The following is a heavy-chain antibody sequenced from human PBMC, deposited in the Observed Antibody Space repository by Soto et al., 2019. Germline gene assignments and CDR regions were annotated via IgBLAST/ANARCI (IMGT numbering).Heavy chain of an antibody. Sequence: PGGSLRLSCAASGFTFSSYGMHWVRQAPGKGPEWVAVIWYDGSNKYYADSVKGRFTISRDNSKNTLYLQMNSLRAEDTAVYYCARDGLEQWLLNAFDYWGQGTLVTVSS. D-gene: IGHD6-19*01. CDR3: ARDGLEQWLLNAFDY. CDR1: GFTFSSYG. V-gene: IGHV3-33*01. J-gene: IGHJ4*02. CDR2: IWYDGSNK.